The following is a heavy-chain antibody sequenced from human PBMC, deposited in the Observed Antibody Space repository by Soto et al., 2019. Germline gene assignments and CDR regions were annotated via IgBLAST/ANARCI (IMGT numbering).Heavy chain of an antibody. CDR2: ISSNGGST. CDR3: ARNYGGNPYAFDI. D-gene: IGHD2-15*01. Sequence: EVQLVESGGGLVQPGGSLRLSCAASGFTFSSYAMHWVRQAPGKGLEYVSAISSNGGSTYYGNSVKGRFTISRDNSKNTLYLQMGSLRAEDMAVYYCARNYGGNPYAFDIWGQGTMVTVSS. J-gene: IGHJ3*02. V-gene: IGHV3-64*01. CDR1: GFTFSSYA.